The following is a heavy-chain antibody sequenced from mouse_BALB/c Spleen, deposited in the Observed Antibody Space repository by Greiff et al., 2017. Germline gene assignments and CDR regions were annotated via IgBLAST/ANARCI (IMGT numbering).Heavy chain of an antibody. CDR3: ARSYGYGGYFDV. Sequence: EVKLEESGPGLVKPSQSLSLTCTVTGYSITSDYAWNWIRQFPGNKLEWMGYISDSGSTSYNPSLKSRISITRDTSKNQFFLQLNSVTTEDTATYYCARSYGYGGYFDVWGAGTTVTVSS. J-gene: IGHJ1*01. V-gene: IGHV3-2*02. D-gene: IGHD2-2*01. CDR2: ISDSGST. CDR1: GYSITSDYA.